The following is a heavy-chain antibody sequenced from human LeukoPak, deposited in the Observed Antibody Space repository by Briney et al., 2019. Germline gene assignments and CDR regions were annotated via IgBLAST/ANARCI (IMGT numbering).Heavy chain of an antibody. CDR3: ARDFLYGDTRDY. CDR2: IKEDGREK. J-gene: IGHJ4*02. D-gene: IGHD2/OR15-2a*01. V-gene: IGHV3-7*01. Sequence: PGGSLRLSCAASGFTYGTYWMSWVRQAPGKGLEWVANIKEDGREKYYVDSVKGRFTISRDNAQSLLYLQMNSLRAEDTAVYYCARDFLYGDTRDYWGQGTLVTVSS. CDR1: GFTYGTYW.